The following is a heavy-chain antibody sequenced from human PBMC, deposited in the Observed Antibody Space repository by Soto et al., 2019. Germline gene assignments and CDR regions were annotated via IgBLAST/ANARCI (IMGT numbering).Heavy chain of an antibody. CDR1: GGSFSGNY. CDR3: AKDWVGGSNKYYFEY. Sequence: SETLSLTCAVYGGSFSGNYWSWIRQPPGKGLEWIGEINHSGSTIYNPSLKSRVTISVDTSKNQFSLKLSSVTAADTAVYYCAKDWVGGSNKYYFEYWGQGTLVTVSS. D-gene: IGHD1-26*01. V-gene: IGHV4-34*01. CDR2: INHSGST. J-gene: IGHJ4*02.